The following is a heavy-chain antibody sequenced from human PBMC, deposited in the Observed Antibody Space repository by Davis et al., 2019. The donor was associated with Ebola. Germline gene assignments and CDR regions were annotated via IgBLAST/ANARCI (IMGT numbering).Heavy chain of an antibody. CDR3: ATPVGWELLFGAFDI. V-gene: IGHV4-39*01. J-gene: IGHJ3*02. D-gene: IGHD1-26*01. CDR1: GGSISSSSYY. Sequence: SETLSLTCTVSGGSISSSSYYWGWIRQPPGKGLEWIGSIYYSGSTYYNPSLKSRVTISVDTSKNQFSLKLSSVTAADTAVYYCATPVGWELLFGAFDIWGQGTMVTVSS. CDR2: IYYSGST.